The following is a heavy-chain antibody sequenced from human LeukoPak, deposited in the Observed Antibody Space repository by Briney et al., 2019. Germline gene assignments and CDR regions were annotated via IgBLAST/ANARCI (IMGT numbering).Heavy chain of an antibody. D-gene: IGHD3-10*01. CDR2: ISSSSTTI. CDR3: AVYGSGFNP. Sequence: PGGSLRLSCAASGFTFSSYSMMWVRQAPGKELEWVSYISSSSTTIHYADSVKGRFTISRDNAKNSVYLQMNSLRAEDTAVYYCAVYGSGFNPWGQGTLVTVSS. J-gene: IGHJ5*02. CDR1: GFTFSSYS. V-gene: IGHV3-48*01.